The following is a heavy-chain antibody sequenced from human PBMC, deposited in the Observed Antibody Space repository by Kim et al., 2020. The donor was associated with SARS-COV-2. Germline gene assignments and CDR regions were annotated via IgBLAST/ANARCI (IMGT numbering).Heavy chain of an antibody. Sequence: GGSLRLSCAASGFTFSSYGMHLVRQAPGKGLEWVAVIWYDGSNKYYADSVKGRFTISRDNSKNTLYLQMNSLRAEDTAVYYCAIDPGSGSYYNFFDYWGQGTLVTVSS. V-gene: IGHV3-33*01. CDR3: AIDPGSGSYYNFFDY. D-gene: IGHD3-10*01. J-gene: IGHJ4*02. CDR2: IWYDGSNK. CDR1: GFTFSSYG.